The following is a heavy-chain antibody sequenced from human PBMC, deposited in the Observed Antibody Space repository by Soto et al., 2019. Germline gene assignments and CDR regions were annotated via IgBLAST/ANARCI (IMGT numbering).Heavy chain of an antibody. CDR1: GGSFSGYY. Sequence: SETLSLTCAVYGGSFSGYYWSWIRQPPGKGLEWIGEINHSGSTNYDPSLKSRVTISVDTSKNQFSLKLSSVTDADTAVYYCARGTQIAAALGGNGMDVWGQGTTVTVSS. CDR2: INHSGST. D-gene: IGHD6-13*01. V-gene: IGHV4-34*01. J-gene: IGHJ6*02. CDR3: ARGTQIAAALGGNGMDV.